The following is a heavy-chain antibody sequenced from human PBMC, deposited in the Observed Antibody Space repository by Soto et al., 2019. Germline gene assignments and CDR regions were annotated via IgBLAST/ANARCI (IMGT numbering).Heavy chain of an antibody. CDR2: ISYDGSNK. D-gene: IGHD3-9*01. V-gene: IGHV3-30-3*01. J-gene: IGHJ6*01. Sequence: GGSLRLSCAASGFTFSSYAMHWVRQAPGKGLEWVAVISYDGSNKYYADSVKGRFTISRDNSKNTLYLQMNSLRAEDTAVYYCARPPDGWVYGILGGGMHVSGQGPTVTVSS. CDR3: ARPPDGWVYGILGGGMHV. CDR1: GFTFSSYA.